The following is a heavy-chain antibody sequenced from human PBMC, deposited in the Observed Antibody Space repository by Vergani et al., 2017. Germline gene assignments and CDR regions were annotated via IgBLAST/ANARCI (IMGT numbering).Heavy chain of an antibody. D-gene: IGHD3-10*01. V-gene: IGHV3-20*01. CDR1: GFTFNDYG. CDR2: ITWNGDVT. Sequence: EVQLVEAGGGVVRPGGSLRLSCAASGFTFNDYGMNWVRQAPGKGLEWVSGITWNGDVTDYADSVKGRFTMSRDNAKNSLYLQMNSLRADDTALYRCVIGRDFMDVWGNGTTVTVSS. J-gene: IGHJ6*03. CDR3: VIGRDFMDV.